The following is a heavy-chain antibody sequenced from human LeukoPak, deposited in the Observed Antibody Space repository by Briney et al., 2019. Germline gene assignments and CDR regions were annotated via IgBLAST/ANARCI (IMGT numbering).Heavy chain of an antibody. CDR1: GYTFTGYY. V-gene: IGHV1-2*02. J-gene: IGHJ6*02. D-gene: IGHD3-22*01. CDR3: VRVRNYYDSSGWKPDTTYYGMDV. CDR2: INPNSGGT. Sequence: ASVTVSCSASGYTFTGYYMHWVRQAPGQGLEWMGWINPNSGGTNYAQKFQGRVTMTRDTSISTAYMELSRVRSNDTAVYYCVRVRNYYDSSGWKPDTTYYGMDVWGQGTTVTVSS.